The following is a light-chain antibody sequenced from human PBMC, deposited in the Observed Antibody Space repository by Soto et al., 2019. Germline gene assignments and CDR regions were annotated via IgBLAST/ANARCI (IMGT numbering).Light chain of an antibody. V-gene: IGLV2-23*01. CDR2: EGN. J-gene: IGLJ2*01. CDR1: SSDVGTYNL. CDR3: CSYAPSRTLL. Sequence: QSVLTQPASVSGSPGESITISCTGTSSDVGTYNLVTWYQQHPGRVPKLILHEGNKRPSGVSSRFSASKSGNTASLTISGLQAEDEADYFCCSYAPSRTLLFGGGTKVTVL.